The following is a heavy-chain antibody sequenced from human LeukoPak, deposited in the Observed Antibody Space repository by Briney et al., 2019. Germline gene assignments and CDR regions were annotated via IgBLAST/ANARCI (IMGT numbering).Heavy chain of an antibody. CDR1: GASISNYY. D-gene: IGHD4-11*01. CDR3: ARHEGFGNYNDYYYDKDV. V-gene: IGHV4-59*08. Sequence: SETLSLTCTVSGASISNYYWSWIRQPPGKGLEWIGYVYDTGSTNYNASLKSRVTISVDTSKNQFSLKLSSVTAADTAVYYCARHEGFGNYNDYYYDKDVWGQGTTVTVSS. J-gene: IGHJ6*02. CDR2: VYDTGST.